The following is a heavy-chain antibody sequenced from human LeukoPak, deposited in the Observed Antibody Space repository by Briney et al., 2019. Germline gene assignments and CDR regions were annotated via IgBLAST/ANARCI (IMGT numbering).Heavy chain of an antibody. D-gene: IGHD3-22*01. CDR2: IYTSGST. CDR3: ARDPYYYDSSGYYNGAFDI. CDR1: GDSISSGSYY. V-gene: IGHV4-61*02. Sequence: SQTLSLTCSVSGDSISSGSYYWSWIRQPAGKGLEWIGRIYTSGSTNYIPSLKSRLTISVDTSKNQFSLRLSSVTAADTAVYYCARDPYYYDSSGYYNGAFDIWGQGTMVTVSS. J-gene: IGHJ3*02.